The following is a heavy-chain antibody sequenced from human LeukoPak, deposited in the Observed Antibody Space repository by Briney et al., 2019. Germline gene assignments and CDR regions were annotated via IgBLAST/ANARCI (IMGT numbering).Heavy chain of an antibody. V-gene: IGHV1-2*02. CDR2: INPNSGGT. CDR1: GYTFTGYY. D-gene: IGHD1-26*01. Sequence: GASVKASCKASGYTFTGYYMHWVRQAPGQGLEWMGWINPNSGGTNYAQKFQGRVTMTRDTSISTAYMELSRLRSDDTAVYYCYSGSYYVGVRPMDVWGQGTTVTVSS. CDR3: YSGSYYVGVRPMDV. J-gene: IGHJ6*02.